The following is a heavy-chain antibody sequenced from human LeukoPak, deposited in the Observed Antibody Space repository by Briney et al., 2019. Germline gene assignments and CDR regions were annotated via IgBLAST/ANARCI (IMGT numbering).Heavy chain of an antibody. CDR2: INHSGST. CDR3: ARVAARSYYYYYMDV. Sequence: SETLSLTCAVYGGSFSGYYWSWIRQPPGKGLEWIGEINHSGSTNYNPSLKSRVTISVDTSKNQFSLKLSSVTAADTAVYYCARVAARSYYYYYMDVWGKGTTVTVSS. V-gene: IGHV4-34*01. CDR1: GGSFSGYY. D-gene: IGHD6-6*01. J-gene: IGHJ6*03.